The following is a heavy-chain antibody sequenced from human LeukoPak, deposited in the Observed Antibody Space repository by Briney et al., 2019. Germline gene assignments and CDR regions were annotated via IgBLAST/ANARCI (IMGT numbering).Heavy chain of an antibody. CDR3: ASRPITETTWLFEI. Sequence: PSETLSLTCAVYGGSFSGYYWSWIRQPPGKGLEWIGEINHSGSTNYNPSLKSRVTISVDTSKNQFSLKLSSVTAADTAVYYCASRPITETTWLFEIWGQGTMVTVSS. CDR2: INHSGST. CDR1: GGSFSGYY. J-gene: IGHJ3*02. D-gene: IGHD3-16*01. V-gene: IGHV4-34*01.